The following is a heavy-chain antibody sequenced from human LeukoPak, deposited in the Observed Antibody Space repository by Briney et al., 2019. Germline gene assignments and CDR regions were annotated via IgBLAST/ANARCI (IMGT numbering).Heavy chain of an antibody. CDR2: IYYSGST. CDR3: ARHFIGYSYGHFDY. CDR1: GGSISPYY. Sequence: SETLSLTCTVSGGSISPYYWIWIRQPPGKGLEWIGYIYYSGSTNYNASLKSRVTISVDTSKNQFSLRLSSVTAADTAVYYCARHFIGYSYGHFDYWGQGTLVTVSS. V-gene: IGHV4-59*08. J-gene: IGHJ4*02. D-gene: IGHD2-15*01.